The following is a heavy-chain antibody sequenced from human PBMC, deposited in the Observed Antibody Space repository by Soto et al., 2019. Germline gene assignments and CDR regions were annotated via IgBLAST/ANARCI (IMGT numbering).Heavy chain of an antibody. V-gene: IGHV4-61*02. Sequence: SETLSLTCTVSGGSISSGDYYWSWIRQPAGKGLEWIGRIYSSASINYNPSLKGRVTLSVDTSTNQVSLRLASVTAADTAIYYCARDREAGYNFYYGMDVWGQGTTVTV. CDR2: IYSSASI. CDR3: ARDREAGYNFYYGMDV. J-gene: IGHJ6*02. CDR1: GGSISSGDYY. D-gene: IGHD6-19*01.